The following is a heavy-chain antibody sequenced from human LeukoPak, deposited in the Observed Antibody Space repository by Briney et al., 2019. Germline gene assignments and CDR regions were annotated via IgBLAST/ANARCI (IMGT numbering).Heavy chain of an antibody. D-gene: IGHD3-10*01. CDR3: TEQTYYFDSGTSFDY. Sequence: PGRPLRLSCVASGLIFSTSGMHWVRQAPGRGLEWVASISYDGTDKHYADSVKGRFTISRDNAKNTLFLQMNSLTIEDTAFYYCTEQTYYFDSGTSFDYWGQGTLVTVSS. V-gene: IGHV3-30*03. J-gene: IGHJ4*02. CDR2: ISYDGTDK. CDR1: GLIFSTSG.